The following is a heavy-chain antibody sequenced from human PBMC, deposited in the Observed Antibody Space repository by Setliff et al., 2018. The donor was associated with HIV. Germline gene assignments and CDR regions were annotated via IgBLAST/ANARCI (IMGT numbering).Heavy chain of an antibody. CDR3: ARHPYGVFDY. J-gene: IGHJ4*02. CDR1: GFTFASYG. D-gene: IGHD3-3*01. V-gene: IGHV3-7*01. Sequence: GGSLRLSCAASGFTFASYGMHWVRQAPGKGLEWVTFVNQDGTATFYVDSVQGRFTISRDNAQNSLYLQLNSLRAEDTGVYHCARHPYGVFDYWGQGTLVTVSS. CDR2: VNQDGTAT.